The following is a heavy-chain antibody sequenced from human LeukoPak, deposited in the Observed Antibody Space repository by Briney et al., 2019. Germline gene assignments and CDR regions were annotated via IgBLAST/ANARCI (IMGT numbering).Heavy chain of an antibody. D-gene: IGHD2-2*03. Sequence: SETLSLTCTVSGGSISSYYWSWIRQPPGKGLEWIGYIYYSGSTNYNPSLKSRVTISVDTSKNQFSLKLNSVTAADTAVYYCARRGDDLDVVIVPAAAPFDYWGQGTLVTVSS. CDR1: GGSISSYY. CDR3: ARRGDDLDVVIVPAAAPFDY. J-gene: IGHJ4*02. CDR2: IYYSGST. V-gene: IGHV4-59*08.